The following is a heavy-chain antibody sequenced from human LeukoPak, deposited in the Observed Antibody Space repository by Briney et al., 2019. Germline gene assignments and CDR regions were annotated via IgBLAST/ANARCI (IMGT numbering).Heavy chain of an antibody. J-gene: IGHJ4*02. CDR2: IYYNGSA. D-gene: IGHD3-10*01. V-gene: IGHV4-30-4*01. CDR3: ARASDERIYFDF. CDR1: GGSIRSGTYF. Sequence: SETLSLTCTVYGGSIRSGTYFWSWIRQTPGKGLQWIGYIYYNGSAYYSPSLKSRVSMPVDTPKNQFSLKLRSVTAADTAVYYCARASDERIYFDFWGQGILVTVSS.